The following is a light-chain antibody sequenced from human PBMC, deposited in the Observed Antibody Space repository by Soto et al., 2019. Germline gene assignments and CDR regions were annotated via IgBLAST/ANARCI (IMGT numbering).Light chain of an antibody. Sequence: DIQMTQSPSSLSASVGDRVTITCRASQSIAYYLNWFQQKPGKAPKLLIYAASSLQSGVPSRLCGSGSGTDFTLSISSLQPEDFATYYCQQSSNSPMYTFGQGTKL. CDR3: QQSSNSPMYT. J-gene: IGKJ2*01. CDR2: AAS. CDR1: QSIAYY. V-gene: IGKV1-39*01.